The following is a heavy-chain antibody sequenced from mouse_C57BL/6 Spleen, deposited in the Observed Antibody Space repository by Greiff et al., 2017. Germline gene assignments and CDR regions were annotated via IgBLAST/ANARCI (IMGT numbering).Heavy chain of an antibody. V-gene: IGHV2-2*01. CDR2: IWSGGST. D-gene: IGHD2-1*01. CDR1: GFSLTSYG. CDR3: ARGDGNSYWYFDV. J-gene: IGHJ1*03. Sequence: VQLQESGPGLVQPSQSLSITCTVSGFSLTSYGVHWVRQSPGKGLEWLGVIWSGGSTDYNAAFISRLSISKDNSKSQVFFKMNSRQADDTAIYYCARGDGNSYWYFDVWGTGTTVTVSS.